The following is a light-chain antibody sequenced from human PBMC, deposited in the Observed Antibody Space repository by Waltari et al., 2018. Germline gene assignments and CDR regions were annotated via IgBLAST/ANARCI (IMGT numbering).Light chain of an antibody. Sequence: QSALTQPASVSGSPGQSISISCIGTSSDIGTFNLVSCYLQYPGTAPKLLIYDVSQRPSGVSTRFSGSKSGNTASLTISGVQAEDEAIYSCCSYAGSRTWVFGGGAKLTVL. J-gene: IGLJ3*02. CDR1: SSDIGTFNL. CDR2: DVS. V-gene: IGLV2-23*02. CDR3: CSYAGSRTWV.